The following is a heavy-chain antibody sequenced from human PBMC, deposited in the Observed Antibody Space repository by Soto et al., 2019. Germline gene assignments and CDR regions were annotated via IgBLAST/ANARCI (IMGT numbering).Heavy chain of an antibody. J-gene: IGHJ4*02. CDR1: GGTFSSYG. V-gene: IGHV1-69*01. D-gene: IGHD3-22*01. CDR3: AGGVHHDSSGYYYFY. Sequence: QVQLVQSGAEVKKPGSSVKVSCKASGGTFSSYGIDWVRQAPGQGLEWMGGIIPIFGRANYAQKIQGRVTITADESTSTDYMELRSLSSEDTAVYYFAGGVHHDSSGYYYFYWGQGTLVTVSS. CDR2: IIPIFGRA.